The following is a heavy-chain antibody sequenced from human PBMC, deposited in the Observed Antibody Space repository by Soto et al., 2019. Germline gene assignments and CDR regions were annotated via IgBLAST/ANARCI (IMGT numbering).Heavy chain of an antibody. Sequence: GGSLRLSCAASGFTFSSYSMNWVRQAPGKGLEWVSSISSSSSYIYYADSVKGRFTISRDNAKNSLYLQMNSLRAEDTAVYYCARDWRGGSCYGCWNYWGQGTLVTVSS. J-gene: IGHJ4*02. D-gene: IGHD2-15*01. CDR3: ARDWRGGSCYGCWNY. CDR1: GFTFSSYS. CDR2: ISSSSSYI. V-gene: IGHV3-21*01.